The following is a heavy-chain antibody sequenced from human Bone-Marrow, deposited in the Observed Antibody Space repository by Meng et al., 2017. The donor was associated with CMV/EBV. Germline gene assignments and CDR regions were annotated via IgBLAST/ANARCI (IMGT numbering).Heavy chain of an antibody. J-gene: IGHJ4*02. CDR2: ISWNSGSI. V-gene: IGHV3-9*01. D-gene: IGHD2-2*02. CDR3: AKGPYCSSTSCYTSWDFDY. Sequence: GGSLRLSCAASGFTFDDYAMHWVRQAPGKGLEWVSGISWNSGSIGYADSVKGRFTISRDNAKNSLYLQMNSLRAEDTALYYCAKGPYCSSTSCYTSWDFDYWGQGTLVTVSS. CDR1: GFTFDDYA.